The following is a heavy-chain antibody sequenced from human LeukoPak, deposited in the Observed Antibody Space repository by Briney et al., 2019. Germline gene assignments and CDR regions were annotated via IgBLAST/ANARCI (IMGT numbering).Heavy chain of an antibody. CDR1: GFNFSNYN. CDR3: AKANPRRYSSGWYPDY. Sequence: GGSLRLSCAASGFNFSNYNMNWVRQAPGKGLEWVSYISSSSGTIFYADSVKGRFTISRDNSKNTLYLQMNSLRAEDTAVYYCAKANPRRYSSGWYPDYWGQGTLVTVSS. CDR2: ISSSSGTI. V-gene: IGHV3-48*01. J-gene: IGHJ4*02. D-gene: IGHD6-19*01.